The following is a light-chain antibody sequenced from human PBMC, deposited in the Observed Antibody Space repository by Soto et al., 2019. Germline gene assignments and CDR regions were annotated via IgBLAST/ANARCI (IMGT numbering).Light chain of an antibody. Sequence: QSVLTQPPSVSGAPGQRVTISCTGSSSNIGAPYDVHWYQQLPGTAPKVLIHGNSNRPSGVPDRFSGSRFGTSASLAITGLQAEDEADYYCQAYDSSLSGYVFGTGTKVTVL. CDR1: SSNIGAPYD. CDR2: GNS. CDR3: QAYDSSLSGYV. J-gene: IGLJ1*01. V-gene: IGLV1-40*01.